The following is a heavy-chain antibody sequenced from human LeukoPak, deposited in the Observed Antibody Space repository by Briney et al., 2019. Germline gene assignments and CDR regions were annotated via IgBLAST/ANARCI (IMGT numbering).Heavy chain of an antibody. J-gene: IGHJ2*01. CDR1: GFTFSSYW. CDR3: ARARRSTTMIVVIKYFDL. CDR2: IKQDGSEK. V-gene: IGHV3-7*03. D-gene: IGHD3-22*01. Sequence: GGSLRLSCAASGFTFSSYWMSWVRQAPGKGLEWVANIKQDGSEKYYVDSVKGRFTISRDNAKNSLYLQMNSLRAEDTAVYYCARARRSTTMIVVIKYFDLWGRGTLVTVSS.